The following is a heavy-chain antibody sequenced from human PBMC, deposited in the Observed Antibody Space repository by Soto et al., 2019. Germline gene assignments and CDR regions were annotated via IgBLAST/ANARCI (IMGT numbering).Heavy chain of an antibody. V-gene: IGHV3-23*01. Sequence: EVQLLESGGGLVQSGGSLRLSCEASGFTFSSYAMSWVRQVPGKGLEWVSAIGGSSGSTYYADSVKGRFTISRDNSKSTLYLQMNTLRAEDTAVYYCAKHSGSYYGFDYWGQGTLVTVSS. CDR2: IGGSSGST. J-gene: IGHJ4*02. D-gene: IGHD1-26*01. CDR3: AKHSGSYYGFDY. CDR1: GFTFSSYA.